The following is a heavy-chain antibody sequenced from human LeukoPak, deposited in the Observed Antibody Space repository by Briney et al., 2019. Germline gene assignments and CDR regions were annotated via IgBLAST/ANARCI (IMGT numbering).Heavy chain of an antibody. Sequence: NPGGSLRLSCAASGFPFSNAWMSWVRQAPGKGLEWVGRIKSKTDGGTTDYAAPVKGRFTISRDDSKNTLYLQMNSLKTEDTAVYYCTTDWTARAARFLEWLSPIDYWGQGTLVTVSS. CDR1: GFPFSNAW. CDR2: IKSKTDGGTT. J-gene: IGHJ4*02. D-gene: IGHD3-3*01. V-gene: IGHV3-15*01. CDR3: TTDWTARAARFLEWLSPIDY.